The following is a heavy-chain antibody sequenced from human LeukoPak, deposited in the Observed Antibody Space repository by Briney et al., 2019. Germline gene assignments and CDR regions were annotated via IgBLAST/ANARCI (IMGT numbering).Heavy chain of an antibody. CDR1: GGSFSSYY. Sequence: SETLSLTCAVYGGSFSSYYWNWIRQPPGKGLEWIGEINHSGSTNYIPSLKSRVTISVDTSKNQFSLKLSSVTAADTAVYYCARGSKMLGYNWFDPWGQGTLVTVSS. V-gene: IGHV4-34*01. D-gene: IGHD1-26*01. CDR3: ARGSKMLGYNWFDP. CDR2: INHSGST. J-gene: IGHJ5*02.